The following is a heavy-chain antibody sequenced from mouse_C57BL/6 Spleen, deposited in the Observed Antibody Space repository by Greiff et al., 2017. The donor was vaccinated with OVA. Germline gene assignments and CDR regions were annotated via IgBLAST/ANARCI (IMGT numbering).Heavy chain of an antibody. CDR3: ARNGAENGYLDV. CDR2: INYDGSST. Sequence: EVKLMESEGGLVQPGSSMKLSCTASGFTFSDYYMAWVRQVPEKGLEWVANINYDGSSTYYLDSLKSRFIISRDNAKNILYLQMSSLKSEDTATYYCARNGAENGYLDVGGTGTTATVSS. CDR1: GFTFSDYY. J-gene: IGHJ1*03. V-gene: IGHV5-16*01.